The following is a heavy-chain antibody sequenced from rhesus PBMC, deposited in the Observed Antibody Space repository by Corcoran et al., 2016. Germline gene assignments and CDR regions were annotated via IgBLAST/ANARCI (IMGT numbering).Heavy chain of an antibody. V-gene: IGHV4-80*01. CDR2: FEGNTGRT. D-gene: IGHD3-28*01. Sequence: QMQLQESGPGPVKPSETLSLTCAVSGASISSYWWGWTRPSPGKGLEWIGEFEGNTGRTRSNPSLRSRCTVSRDASKNQVSLKLTSVTAAGTAVYYCARARYHYDNDYWGQGVLVTVSS. CDR3: ARARYHYDNDY. CDR1: GASISSYW. J-gene: IGHJ4*01.